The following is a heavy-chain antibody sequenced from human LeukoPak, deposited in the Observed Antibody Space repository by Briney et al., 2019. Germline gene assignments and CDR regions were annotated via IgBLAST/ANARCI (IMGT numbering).Heavy chain of an antibody. CDR3: AKDIAAVGYYFDY. Sequence: GGSLRLSCAASGFTFSSYGMHWVRQAPGKGLEWVAVISYDGSNKYYADSVKGRFTISRDNSKNTLYLQMNSLRAEDTALYYCAKDIAAVGYYFDYWGQGTLVTVSS. D-gene: IGHD1-26*01. CDR1: GFTFSSYG. CDR2: ISYDGSNK. J-gene: IGHJ4*02. V-gene: IGHV3-30*18.